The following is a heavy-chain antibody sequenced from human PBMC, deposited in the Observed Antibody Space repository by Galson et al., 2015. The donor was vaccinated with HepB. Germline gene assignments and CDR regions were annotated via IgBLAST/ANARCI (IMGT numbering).Heavy chain of an antibody. D-gene: IGHD4-17*01. V-gene: IGHV6-1*01. J-gene: IGHJ4*02. CDR2: TYYRSKWYS. Sequence: CAISGDSVSSNSATWDWIRQSPSRGLEWLGRTYYRSKWYSDYAVSVKSRITINPDTSKNQFSLQLNSVTPEDTAVYYCARASYGPPYSFDYWGQGTLVTVSS. CDR1: GDSVSSNSAT. CDR3: ARASYGPPYSFDY.